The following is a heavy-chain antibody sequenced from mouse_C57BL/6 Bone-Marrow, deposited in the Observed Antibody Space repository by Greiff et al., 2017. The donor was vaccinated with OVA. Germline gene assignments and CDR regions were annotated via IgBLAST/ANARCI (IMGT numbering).Heavy chain of an antibody. CDR1: GYAFTNYL. CDR3: ARGGYYLAWFAY. V-gene: IGHV1-54*01. J-gene: IGHJ3*01. Sequence: QVQLQQSGAELVRPGTSVKVSCKASGYAFTNYLIEWVKQRPGQGLEWIGVINPGSGGTNYNEKFKGKATLTADKSSITAYMQLSSLTSEDSAVYFCARGGYYLAWFAYWGQGTLVTVSA. CDR2: INPGSGGT. D-gene: IGHD2-3*01.